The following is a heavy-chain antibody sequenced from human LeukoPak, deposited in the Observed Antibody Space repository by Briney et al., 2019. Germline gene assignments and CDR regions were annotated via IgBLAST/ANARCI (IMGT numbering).Heavy chain of an antibody. D-gene: IGHD3-16*01. J-gene: IGHJ3*02. V-gene: IGHV1-2*02. CDR3: ESSIRGRYVKDAFDM. Sequence: ASVKVSCLTSGYTFSDYYLHWVRQAPGQGLEWMGWINPSSGGTKYVQKFQGRVTMTRDTSISTGYMELNRLRSDDTAVYLCESSIRGRYVKDAFDMWGQGTMVTVSA. CDR2: INPSSGGT. CDR1: GYTFSDYY.